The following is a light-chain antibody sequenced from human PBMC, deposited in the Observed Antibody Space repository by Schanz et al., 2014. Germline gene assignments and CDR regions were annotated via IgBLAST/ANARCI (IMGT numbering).Light chain of an antibody. Sequence: EIVMTQSPATLSVSPGERATLSCRASQSVSSNLAWYQQKPGQTPRLLIYGASTRATGIPARFSGSGSGTEFTLTISSLQPDDFAAYYCQQYSSSSPHTFGLGTHMEIK. CDR2: GAS. CDR3: QQYSSSSPHT. CDR1: QSVSSN. V-gene: IGKV3-15*01. J-gene: IGKJ2*01.